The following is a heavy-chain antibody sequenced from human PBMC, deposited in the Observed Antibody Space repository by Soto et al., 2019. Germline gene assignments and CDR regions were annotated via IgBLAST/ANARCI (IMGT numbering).Heavy chain of an antibody. CDR3: ARDWDHQSWFDP. D-gene: IGHD1-26*01. CDR2: IWYDGSNK. J-gene: IGHJ5*02. CDR1: GFTFSSYG. V-gene: IGHV3-33*01. Sequence: QVQLVESGGGVVQPRRSLRLSCAASGFTFSSYGMHWVRQAPGKGLEWVAVIWYDGSNKYYADSVKGRFTISRDNSKNTLYLQMNSLRAEDTAVYYCARDWDHQSWFDPWGQGTLVTVSS.